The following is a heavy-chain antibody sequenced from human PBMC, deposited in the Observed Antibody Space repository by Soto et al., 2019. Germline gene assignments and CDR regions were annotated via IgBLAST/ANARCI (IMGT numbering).Heavy chain of an antibody. V-gene: IGHV1-18*01. Sequence: ASVKVSCKASGYTFTSYGISWVRQAPGQGLEWMGWISAYNGNTNYAQKLQGRVTMTTDTSTSTAYMELRSLRSDDTAVYYCARVRIAVATYNWSDPWGQGPLVTVSS. CDR3: ARVRIAVATYNWSDP. D-gene: IGHD6-19*01. CDR2: ISAYNGNT. J-gene: IGHJ5*02. CDR1: GYTFTSYG.